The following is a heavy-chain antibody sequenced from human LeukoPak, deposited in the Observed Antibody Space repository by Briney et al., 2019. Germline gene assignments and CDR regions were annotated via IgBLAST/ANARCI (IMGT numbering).Heavy chain of an antibody. V-gene: IGHV3-23*01. D-gene: IGHD5-18*01. CDR1: GFTFSSYA. CDR3: AKVGYTWIQLSNWFDP. J-gene: IGHJ5*02. CDR2: ISGSGGST. Sequence: VGSLRLSCAASGFTFSSYAMSWVRQAPGKGLEWVSAISGSGGSTYYAASVKGRFTISRDNSKNTLYLQLNSLSAEDTAVYYCAKVGYTWIQLSNWFDPWGQGTLVTVSS.